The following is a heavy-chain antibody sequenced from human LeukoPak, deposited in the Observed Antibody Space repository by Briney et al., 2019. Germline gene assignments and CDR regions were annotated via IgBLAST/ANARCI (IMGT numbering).Heavy chain of an antibody. Sequence: SETLSLACTVSDASISSSYFYWSWIRQPPGRGLEWIGNVFHSGSTHYSPSLKSRVTISVDTSRKQFSLRLSAATAADTAVYYCARQRGGSWVNDYWGQGTLVTVSS. CDR1: DASISSSYFY. CDR2: VFHSGST. D-gene: IGHD1-26*01. CDR3: ARQRGGSWVNDY. J-gene: IGHJ4*02. V-gene: IGHV4-39*01.